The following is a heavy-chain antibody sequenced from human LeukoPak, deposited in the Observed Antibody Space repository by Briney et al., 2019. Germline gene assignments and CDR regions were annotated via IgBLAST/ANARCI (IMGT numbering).Heavy chain of an antibody. CDR3: ARLGAVAATADY. V-gene: IGHV4-61*08. D-gene: IGHD6-19*01. J-gene: IGHJ4*02. CDR1: GGSISSGGYY. Sequence: SQTLSLTCAVSGGSISSGGYYWSWIRQPPGEGLEWIGYIYYSGSTNYNPSLKSRVTISVDTSKNQFSLKLSSVTAADTAVYYCARLGAVAATADYWGQGTLVTVSS. CDR2: IYYSGST.